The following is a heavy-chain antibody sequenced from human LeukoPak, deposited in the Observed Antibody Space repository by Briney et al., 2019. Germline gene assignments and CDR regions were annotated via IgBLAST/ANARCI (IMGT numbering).Heavy chain of an antibody. Sequence: GASVKVSCKASGYTFTCYYMHWVRQAPGQGLEWMGWINPNSGGTNYAQKFQGRVTMTRDTSISTAYMELSRLRSDDTAVYYCARKQYYDLWSGENWFDPWGQGTLVTVSS. CDR1: GYTFTCYY. V-gene: IGHV1-2*02. D-gene: IGHD3-3*01. J-gene: IGHJ5*02. CDR2: INPNSGGT. CDR3: ARKQYYDLWSGENWFDP.